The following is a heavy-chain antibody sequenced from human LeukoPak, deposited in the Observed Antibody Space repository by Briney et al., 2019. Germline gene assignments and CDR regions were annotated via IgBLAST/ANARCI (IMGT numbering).Heavy chain of an antibody. Sequence: SETLSLTCAVYGGFFSGYYWSWIRQPPGKGLEWIGEINHSGSTNYNPSLKSRVTISVDTSKNQFSLKLSSVTAADTAVYYCARGRRVTMVRGVRYYGMDVWGQGTTVTVSS. CDR2: INHSGST. D-gene: IGHD3-10*01. CDR3: ARGRRVTMVRGVRYYGMDV. CDR1: GGFFSGYY. V-gene: IGHV4-34*01. J-gene: IGHJ6*02.